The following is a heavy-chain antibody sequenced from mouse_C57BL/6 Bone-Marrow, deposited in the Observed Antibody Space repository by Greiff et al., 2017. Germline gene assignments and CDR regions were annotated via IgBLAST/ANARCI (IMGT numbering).Heavy chain of an antibody. CDR2: FTMYSDAT. CDR1: YSAFMASA. V-gene: IGHV1-49*01. J-gene: IGHJ4*01. CDR3: ASGMDY. Sequence: QVQLQQPGAELVRPGSSVKLSCKDSYSAFMASAMLWVKQRPGHGLEWIGSFTMYSDATEYSENFKGKATLTANTSSSTAYMELSSLTSEDSAVYYCASGMDYWGQGTSVTVSS.